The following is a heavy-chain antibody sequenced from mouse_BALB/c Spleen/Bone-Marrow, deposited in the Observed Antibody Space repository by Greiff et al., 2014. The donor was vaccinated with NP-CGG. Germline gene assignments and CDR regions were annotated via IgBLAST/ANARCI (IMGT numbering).Heavy chain of an antibody. CDR3: TRSLRRYFDD. CDR2: ILPGTGGT. Sequence: QVQLKQSGAELIKPGASVKISCKATGYTFSHYWIEWVKQRPGHGLEWIGEILPGTGGTKYNEKFKGKATITADTSSSTAYMQLSSLTSEYCAIYYCTRSLRRYFDDWGQGTTLTVSS. CDR1: GYTFSHYW. D-gene: IGHD1-2*01. V-gene: IGHV1-9*01. J-gene: IGHJ2*01.